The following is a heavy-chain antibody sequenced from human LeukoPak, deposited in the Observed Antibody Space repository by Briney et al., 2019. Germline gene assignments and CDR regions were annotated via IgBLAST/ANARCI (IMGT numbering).Heavy chain of an antibody. CDR1: AGSISNYY. J-gene: IGHJ4*02. CDR3: ARGASHYYFDS. Sequence: SETLSLTCTVSAGSISNYYRSWIRQPPGKGMEWIGYIYYSGSTNYHPSLKSRVTISVDASKNHFSLKLNSVTAADTAVYYCARGASHYYFDSWGQGTLVTVSS. V-gene: IGHV4-59*01. CDR2: IYYSGST.